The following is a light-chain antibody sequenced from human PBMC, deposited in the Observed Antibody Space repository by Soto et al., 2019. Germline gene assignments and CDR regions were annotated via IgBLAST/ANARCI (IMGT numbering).Light chain of an antibody. CDR2: QAS. Sequence: DIQMTQSPSTLSASVGDRVTITCRASQSISSWLAWYQQKPGKAPKLLIYQASSLQSGVPSRFSGSGSGTEFTLTIISLQPDDFETYYCHSGVTFGGGTKVEIK. J-gene: IGKJ4*01. CDR1: QSISSW. V-gene: IGKV1-5*03. CDR3: HSGVT.